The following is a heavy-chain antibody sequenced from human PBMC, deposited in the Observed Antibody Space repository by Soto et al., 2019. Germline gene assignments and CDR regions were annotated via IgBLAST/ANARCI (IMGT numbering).Heavy chain of an antibody. D-gene: IGHD1-7*01. CDR1: GYTFTSYA. Sequence: GASVKVSCKASGYTFTSYAMHWVRQAPGQRLEWMGWINAGNGNTKYSQKFQGRVTITRDTSASTAYMELSSLRSEDTAVYYCAAPRRWNYVFDYWGQGTLVTGSS. CDR3: AAPRRWNYVFDY. J-gene: IGHJ4*02. V-gene: IGHV1-3*01. CDR2: INAGNGNT.